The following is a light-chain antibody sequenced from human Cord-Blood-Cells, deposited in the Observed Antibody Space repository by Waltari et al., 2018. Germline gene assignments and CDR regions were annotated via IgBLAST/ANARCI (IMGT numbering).Light chain of an antibody. J-gene: IGLJ1*01. CDR1: SSDVGGYNY. Sequence: QSALTQPPSASGSPGQSVTISCTGTSSDVGGYNYVSWYQQPPGKAPKLMIYEVSKRPSGVPDRFSGSKSGNTASLTVSGLQAEDEADYYCSSYAGSNNNYVFGTGTKVTVL. V-gene: IGLV2-8*01. CDR2: EVS. CDR3: SSYAGSNNNYV.